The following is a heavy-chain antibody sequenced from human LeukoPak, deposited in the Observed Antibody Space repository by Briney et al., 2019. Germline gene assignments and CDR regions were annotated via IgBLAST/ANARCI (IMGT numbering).Heavy chain of an antibody. Sequence: PSETLSLTCTVSGGSISSGSYYWSWIRQPAGKGLEWIGRIYTSGSTNYNPSLKSRVTISVDTSKNQFSLKLSSVTAADTAVYYCARDASYYDSSGYIDYWGQGTLVTVSS. CDR1: GGSISSGSYY. CDR3: ARDASYYDSSGYIDY. CDR2: IYTSGST. V-gene: IGHV4-61*02. J-gene: IGHJ4*02. D-gene: IGHD3-22*01.